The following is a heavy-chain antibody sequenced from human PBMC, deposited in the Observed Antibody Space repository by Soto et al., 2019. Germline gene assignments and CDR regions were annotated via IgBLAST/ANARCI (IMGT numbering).Heavy chain of an antibody. CDR2: ISGGSESL. V-gene: IGHV3-23*01. CDR1: GFAFSNYA. D-gene: IGHD4-17*01. CDR3: AKGIKYGDSSRWFDP. J-gene: IGHJ5*02. Sequence: PGGSLRLSCAGSGFAFSNYAMSWVRQAPGKGLEWVSAISGGSESLYFAESVKGRFTISRDNAKSTLYLQMNSLGADDTAVYFCAKGIKYGDSSRWFDPWGQGTLVTVSS.